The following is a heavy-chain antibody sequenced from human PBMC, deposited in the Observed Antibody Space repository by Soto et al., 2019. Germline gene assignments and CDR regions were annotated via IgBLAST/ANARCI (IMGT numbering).Heavy chain of an antibody. CDR1: GDTFNFYT. CDR2: VIPMLRMS. CDR3: ATNYGSGSTHFDY. Sequence: QVQLVQSGAEVRKPGSSVKVSCTASGDTFNFYTISWVRQAPGQGLEWMGRVIPMLRMSNYAQKFQGRVTISGEKSTSTAYMALSSLRSDDTAVYYCATNYGSGSTHFDYWAQGTLVTVSS. V-gene: IGHV1-69*02. J-gene: IGHJ4*02. D-gene: IGHD3-10*01.